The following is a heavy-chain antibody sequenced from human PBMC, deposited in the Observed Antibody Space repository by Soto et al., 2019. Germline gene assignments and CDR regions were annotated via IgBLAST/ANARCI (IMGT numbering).Heavy chain of an antibody. CDR3: VSNWYRRLDY. V-gene: IGHV3-23*01. CDR1: GFTFCNYA. CDR2: ISGSDSST. J-gene: IGHJ4*02. D-gene: IGHD6-13*01. Sequence: GSLRLSCAASGFTFCNYAMSWVRQAPGKGLEWVSGISGSDSSTYYADSVNGRFTISGDNFKNKLSLQMNSLRAEDTAVYYCVSNWYRRLDYWAQGNRVTAPQ.